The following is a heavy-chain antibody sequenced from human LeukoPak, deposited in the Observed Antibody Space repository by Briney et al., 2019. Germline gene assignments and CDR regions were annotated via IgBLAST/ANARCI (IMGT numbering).Heavy chain of an antibody. J-gene: IGHJ4*02. CDR1: GFTFSASY. CDR3: VTGITTFNY. CDR2: ISGDSGDT. V-gene: IGHV3-11*06. D-gene: IGHD3-22*01. Sequence: GGSLRLSCAASGFTFSASYMTWVRQAPGKGLEWLSYISGDSGDTNYADSVKGRFTISRDNAKNSLYLQMNSLRVEDTAVYYCVTGITTFNYWGQGTLVTVSS.